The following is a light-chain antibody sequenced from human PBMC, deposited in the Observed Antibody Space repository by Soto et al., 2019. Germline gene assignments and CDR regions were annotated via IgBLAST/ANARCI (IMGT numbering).Light chain of an antibody. V-gene: IGKV3-20*01. Sequence: EIVLTQSPGTLSLSPGETATLSCRASQTVSSTYLAWHQHKPGQAPRLLIYAASSRAAGIADRFSGSGSGTDFTLTISRLEPEDVAVYYCQQYGSSGTFGQGTKVDIK. J-gene: IGKJ1*01. CDR2: AAS. CDR3: QQYGSSGT. CDR1: QTVSSTY.